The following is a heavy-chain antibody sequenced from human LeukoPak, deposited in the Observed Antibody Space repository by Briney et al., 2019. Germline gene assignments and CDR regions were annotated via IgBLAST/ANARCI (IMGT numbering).Heavy chain of an antibody. D-gene: IGHD6-19*01. V-gene: IGHV1-69*05. CDR1: GGTFSSYA. Sequence: SVKVSCKASGGTFSSYAISWVRQAPGQGLEWMGGIIPIFGTANYAQKFQGRVTITTDESTSTAYMELSSLRSEDTAVYYCARSLQWLGYAFDIWGQGTMVTVSS. CDR3: ARSLQWLGYAFDI. CDR2: IIPIFGTA. J-gene: IGHJ3*02.